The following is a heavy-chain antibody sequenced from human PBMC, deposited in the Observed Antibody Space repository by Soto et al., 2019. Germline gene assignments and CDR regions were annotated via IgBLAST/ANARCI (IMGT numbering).Heavy chain of an antibody. CDR1: GYNFTTYD. Sequence: QVHLVQSGGELKKPGASVTVSCKAAGYNFTTYDISWARQAPGQGLEGMGWISGDSVNTQSAPKLQERITKTTDTSAGTADMELRRLRSDDTARHFCAREGQKQAQETYYYFYGMDIWGQGTTVTVSS. CDR3: AREGQKQAQETYYYFYGMDI. J-gene: IGHJ6*01. V-gene: IGHV1-18*01. D-gene: IGHD6-13*01. CDR2: ISGDSVNT.